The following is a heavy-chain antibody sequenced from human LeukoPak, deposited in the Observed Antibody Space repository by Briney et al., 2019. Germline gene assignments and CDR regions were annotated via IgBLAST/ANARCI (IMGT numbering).Heavy chain of an antibody. CDR2: IYPGDSDT. Sequence: GESLKISCKGSGYSFTSYWIGWVRQMPGKGLEWMGIIYPGDSDTRYSPSFQGQVTISADKSISTAYLQWSSLKASDTAMYYCAALRYYYDSSGYPNAFDIWGQGTMVTVSS. J-gene: IGHJ3*02. CDR3: AALRYYYDSSGYPNAFDI. CDR1: GYSFTSYW. D-gene: IGHD3-22*01. V-gene: IGHV5-51*01.